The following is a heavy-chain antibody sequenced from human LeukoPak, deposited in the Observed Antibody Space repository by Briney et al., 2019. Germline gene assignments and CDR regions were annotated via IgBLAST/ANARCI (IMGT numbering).Heavy chain of an antibody. CDR1: GFTFTTYS. V-gene: IGHV3-21*01. CDR3: ARGHTAVTRHFDF. D-gene: IGHD4-17*01. CDR2: ISSGSSAI. Sequence: GGSLRLSCEASGFTFTTYSITWVRQAPGKGLEWVSIISSGSSAIFSADALKGRFTISRDDAKNLLYLDMNSLRAEDTAVYYCARGHTAVTRHFDFWGQGTLVTVSS. J-gene: IGHJ4*02.